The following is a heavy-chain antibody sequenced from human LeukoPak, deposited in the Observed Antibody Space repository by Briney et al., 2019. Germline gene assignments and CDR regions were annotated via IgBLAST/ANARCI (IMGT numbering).Heavy chain of an antibody. V-gene: IGHV4-38-2*01. CDR2: ISHSGGP. Sequence: PSETLSLTCSVSGYSICSGYYWGGVRQPPGKRLEWIGSISHSGGPDYNLSLKSRVTISLNTSKNHFSLKLTSVTAADTAVYYCARGENSDYIVDDFDCWGQGTLVTVSS. CDR1: GYSICSGYY. J-gene: IGHJ4*02. CDR3: ARGENSDYIVDDFDC. D-gene: IGHD4-11*01.